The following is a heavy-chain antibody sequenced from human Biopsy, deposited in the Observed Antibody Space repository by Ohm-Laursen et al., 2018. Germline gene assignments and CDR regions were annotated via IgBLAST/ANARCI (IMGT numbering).Heavy chain of an antibody. Sequence: SQTLSLTCTVSGVSITAYYWSWIRQPPGKGLESIGNIHHSGSTNYNPSLKSRLTISVDTSKNQFSLKLSSVTAADTAVYYCARMDCSGGSCHYYSYGMDVWGQGTTVTVSS. J-gene: IGHJ6*02. D-gene: IGHD2-15*01. CDR3: ARMDCSGGSCHYYSYGMDV. V-gene: IGHV4-4*09. CDR1: GVSITAYY. CDR2: IHHSGST.